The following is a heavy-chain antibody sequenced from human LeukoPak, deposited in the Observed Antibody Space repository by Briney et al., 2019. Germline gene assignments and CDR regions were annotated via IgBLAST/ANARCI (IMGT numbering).Heavy chain of an antibody. V-gene: IGHV1-18*04. CDR1: GYTFTSYG. J-gene: IGHJ5*02. CDR2: ISAYNGNT. CDR3: ARDRGYGSRSYPPLNWFDP. Sequence: ASVKVSCKASGYTFTSYGISWVRQAPGQGLEWMGWISAYNGNTNYAQKLQGRVTMTTDTSTSTAYMELRSLRSDDTAVYYCARDRGYGSRSYPPLNWFDPWGQGTLVTVSS. D-gene: IGHD3-10*01.